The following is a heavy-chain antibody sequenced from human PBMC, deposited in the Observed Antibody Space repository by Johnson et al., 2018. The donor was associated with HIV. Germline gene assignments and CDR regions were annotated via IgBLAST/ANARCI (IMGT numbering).Heavy chain of an antibody. D-gene: IGHD6-13*01. CDR1: GFTFDDYA. V-gene: IGHV3-9*01. J-gene: IGHJ3*01. Sequence: LVESGGGLVQPGRSLRLSCAASGFTFDDYAMHWVRQAPGKGLEWVSGISWNSGSIGYADSVKGRFTISRDNAKNSLYLQMNSLRADDTAVYYCVRRQYISTWQDAFDVWGQGTTVTVSS. CDR2: ISWNSGSI. CDR3: VRRQYISTWQDAFDV.